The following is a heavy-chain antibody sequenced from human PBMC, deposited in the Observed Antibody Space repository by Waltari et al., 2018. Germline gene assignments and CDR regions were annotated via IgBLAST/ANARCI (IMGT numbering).Heavy chain of an antibody. CDR2: INPNSGGT. V-gene: IGHV1-2*02. CDR1: GYTFTGYY. D-gene: IGHD1-7*01. J-gene: IGHJ5*02. Sequence: QVQLVQSGAEVKKPGASVKVSCKASGYTFTGYYMHWVRQAPGQGLEWMGWINPNSGGTNYAQKFQGRVTMTRDTSISTAYMELSRLRSDDTAVYYCAREVYNWNSRRKGWFDPWGQGTLVTVSS. CDR3: AREVYNWNSRRKGWFDP.